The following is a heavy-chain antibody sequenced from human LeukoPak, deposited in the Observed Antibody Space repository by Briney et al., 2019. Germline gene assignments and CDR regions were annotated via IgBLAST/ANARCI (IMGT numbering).Heavy chain of an antibody. J-gene: IGHJ4*02. CDR1: GGSISSYY. D-gene: IGHD5-18*01. CDR2: INHSGST. Sequence: SETLSLTCTVSGGSISSYYWSWIRQPPGKGLEWIGEINHSGSTNYNPSLKSRVTISVDTSKNQFSLKLSSVTAADTAVYYCARRFRGYSYGYNYWGQGTLVTVSS. V-gene: IGHV4-34*01. CDR3: ARRFRGYSYGYNY.